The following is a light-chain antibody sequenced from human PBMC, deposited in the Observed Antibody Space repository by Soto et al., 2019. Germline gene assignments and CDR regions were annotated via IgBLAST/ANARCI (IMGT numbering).Light chain of an antibody. Sequence: EVVLTQSPATLSLSPGERATLSCRASQSVGSHLAWYQQKPGQSPNLLIYDASNRATGIPARFTGSGSGTDFTLTISGLEPEDLAVYYCLHLRTLPLVTFGQGTKVEIK. CDR1: QSVGSH. CDR2: DAS. J-gene: IGKJ1*01. V-gene: IGKV3-11*01. CDR3: LHLRTLPLVT.